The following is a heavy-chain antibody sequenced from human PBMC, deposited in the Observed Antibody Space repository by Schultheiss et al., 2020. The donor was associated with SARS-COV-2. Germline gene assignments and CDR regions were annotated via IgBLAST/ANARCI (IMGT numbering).Heavy chain of an antibody. D-gene: IGHD3-10*01. Sequence: SETLSLTCTVSGGSISSYYWSWIRQPPGKGLEWIGYIYYSGSTNYNPSLKSRVTISVDTSKNQFSLKLSSVTAADTAVYYCARESTELGGMDVWGQGTTVTAP. J-gene: IGHJ6*02. V-gene: IGHV4-59*01. CDR1: GGSISSYY. CDR2: IYYSGST. CDR3: ARESTELGGMDV.